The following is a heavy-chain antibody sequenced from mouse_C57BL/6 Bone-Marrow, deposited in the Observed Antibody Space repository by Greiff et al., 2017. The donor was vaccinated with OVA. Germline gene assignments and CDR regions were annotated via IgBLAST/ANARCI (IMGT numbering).Heavy chain of an antibody. CDR1: GYTFTSYW. CDR3: ARSPSTVPAMDY. Sequence: QVQLQQPGAELVKPGASVQMSCKASGYTFTSYWITWVKQRPGQGLEWIGDIYPGSGSTNYNEKFKSKATLTVDTSSSTAYMQLSSLTSEDSAVYYCARSPSTVPAMDYWGQGTSVTVSS. V-gene: IGHV1-55*01. J-gene: IGHJ4*01. CDR2: IYPGSGST. D-gene: IGHD1-1*01.